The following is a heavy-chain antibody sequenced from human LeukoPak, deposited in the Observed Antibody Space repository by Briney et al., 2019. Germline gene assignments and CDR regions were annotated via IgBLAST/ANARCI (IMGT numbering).Heavy chain of an antibody. CDR2: IYPSDSDT. V-gene: IGHV5-51*01. CDR1: GYRFTTYW. J-gene: IGHJ4*02. CDR3: ARLYGDADY. D-gene: IGHD4-17*01. Sequence: GESLKISCKCSGYRFTTYWIGWVRQMPGKGLEWMGIIYPSDSDTRYSPSFQGQVTISADKSISTAYLQWNSLKASDTAMYYCARLYGDADYWGQGTLVTVSS.